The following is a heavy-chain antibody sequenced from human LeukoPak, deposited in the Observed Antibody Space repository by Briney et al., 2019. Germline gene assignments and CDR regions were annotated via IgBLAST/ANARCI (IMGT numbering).Heavy chain of an antibody. CDR1: GFTFSSYA. D-gene: IGHD1-20*01. V-gene: IGHV3-21*01. Sequence: TGGSLRLSCAASGFTFSSYAMSWVRQAPGKGLEWVSSISSSSSYIYYADSVKGRFTISRDNAKNSLYLQMNSLRAEDTAMYYCARELTGTVAFDMWGQGTMVTVSS. J-gene: IGHJ3*02. CDR3: ARELTGTVAFDM. CDR2: ISSSSSYI.